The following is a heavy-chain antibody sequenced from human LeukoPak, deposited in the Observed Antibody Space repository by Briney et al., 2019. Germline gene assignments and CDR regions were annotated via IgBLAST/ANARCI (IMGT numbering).Heavy chain of an antibody. CDR3: AREEGAAAGLDY. D-gene: IGHD6-13*01. Sequence: SETLSLTCTVSGGSISSYYWSWIRQPPGKGLEWIGYIYYTGSTNYNPSLKSRVTISVDTSKKQFSLKLSSVTAADTAVYYCAREEGAAAGLDYWGQGTLVTVSS. V-gene: IGHV4-59*01. CDR2: IYYTGST. CDR1: GGSISSYY. J-gene: IGHJ4*02.